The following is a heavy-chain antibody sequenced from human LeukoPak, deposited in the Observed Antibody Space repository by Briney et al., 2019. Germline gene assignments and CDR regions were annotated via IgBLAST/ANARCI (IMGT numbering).Heavy chain of an antibody. J-gene: IGHJ4*02. V-gene: IGHV3-30*02. CDR1: GFTFSSYG. D-gene: IGHD3-10*01. Sequence: GGSLRLSCAASGFTFSSYGMHWVRQAPGKGLEWVAFIRYDGSNKYYADSVKGRLTISRDNSKNTLYLQMNSLRAEDTAVYYCAKDHPMVRGVIDYWGQGTLVTVSS. CDR2: IRYDGSNK. CDR3: AKDHPMVRGVIDY.